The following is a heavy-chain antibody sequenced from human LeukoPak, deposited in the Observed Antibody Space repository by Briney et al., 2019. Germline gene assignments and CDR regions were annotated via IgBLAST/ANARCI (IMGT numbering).Heavy chain of an antibody. CDR2: ISGYNGNT. CDR3: ARVVVGAGMKWFDP. CDR1: GYTFTSYG. D-gene: IGHD2-15*01. J-gene: IGHJ5*02. V-gene: IGHV1-18*01. Sequence: GASVKVSCKASGYTFTSYGISWVRQAPGQGLEWMGWISGYNGNTNYAQKLQGRVTLTTDTPTSTVYMELRSLRSDDTAVYYCARVVVGAGMKWFDPWGRGTLVTVSS.